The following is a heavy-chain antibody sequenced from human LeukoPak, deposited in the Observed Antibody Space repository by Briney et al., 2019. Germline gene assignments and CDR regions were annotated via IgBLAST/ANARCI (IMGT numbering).Heavy chain of an antibody. CDR1: GFTFSSYA. CDR2: ISGSGGST. D-gene: IGHD2-2*01. Sequence: PGGSLRLSCGASGFTFSSYAMSWVRQAPGKGLEWVSAISGSGGSTYYADSVKGRFTISRDNSKNTLYLQMNSLRAEDTAVYYCAKGDIVVVPAAHTFDYWGQGTLVTVSS. V-gene: IGHV3-23*01. CDR3: AKGDIVVVPAAHTFDY. J-gene: IGHJ4*02.